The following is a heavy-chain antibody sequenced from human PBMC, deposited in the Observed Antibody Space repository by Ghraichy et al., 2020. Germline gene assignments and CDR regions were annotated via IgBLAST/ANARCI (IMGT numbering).Heavy chain of an antibody. V-gene: IGHV3-74*01. Sequence: GGSLRLSCAASGFSFSSYWMHWVRQAPGKGLVWVSRINSDGSGTSYADSVKGRFTISRDNAKNTLFLQMNSLRAEDTAVYYCARDSGYYDTDDAFDIWGLGTKVTV. CDR1: GFSFSSYW. J-gene: IGHJ3*02. CDR2: INSDGSGT. CDR3: ARDSGYYDTDDAFDI. D-gene: IGHD3-22*01.